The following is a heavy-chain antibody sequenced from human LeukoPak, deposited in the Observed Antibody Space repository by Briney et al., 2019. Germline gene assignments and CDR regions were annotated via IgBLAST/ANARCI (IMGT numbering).Heavy chain of an antibody. D-gene: IGHD3-9*01. CDR3: AKCIRYSSVDS. Sequence: PGGSLRLSCAASGFTVSSNYMSWVRQAPGKGLEWVSVIYSGGSTYYADSVKGRFSISRDTSKTTLYLQMNSLRAEDTAIYYCAKCIRYSSVDSWGQGTLVTVSS. J-gene: IGHJ4*02. CDR2: IYSGGST. CDR1: GFTVSSNY. V-gene: IGHV3-53*01.